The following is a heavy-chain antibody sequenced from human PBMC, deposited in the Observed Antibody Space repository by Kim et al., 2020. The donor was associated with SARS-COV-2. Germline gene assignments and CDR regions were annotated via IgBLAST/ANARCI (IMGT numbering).Heavy chain of an antibody. Sequence: GGSLRLSCAASGFTFSSYSMNWVRQAPGKGLEWVSYISSSSSTIYYADSVKGRFTISRDNAKNSLYLQMNSLRDEDTAVYYCARGLPRGFGDLNAFDIWGQGTMVTVSS. CDR1: GFTFSSYS. J-gene: IGHJ3*02. CDR2: ISSSSSTI. V-gene: IGHV3-48*02. CDR3: ARGLPRGFGDLNAFDI. D-gene: IGHD3-10*01.